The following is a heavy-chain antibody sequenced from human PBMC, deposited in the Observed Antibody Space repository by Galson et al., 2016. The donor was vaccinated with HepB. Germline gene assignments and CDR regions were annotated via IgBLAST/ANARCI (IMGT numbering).Heavy chain of an antibody. CDR3: ARGLYDSSSVGANAFDI. CDR1: GYTFTNYD. D-gene: IGHD3-22*01. Sequence: SVKVSCKASGYTFTNYDINWVRQATGQGLEWMGWMNPNSGKIGFAQKFQGRVTMTRNTPISTAYMELSSLRSEDTAVYYCARGLYDSSSVGANAFDIWGQGTMVIVSS. J-gene: IGHJ3*02. CDR2: MNPNSGKI. V-gene: IGHV1-8*01.